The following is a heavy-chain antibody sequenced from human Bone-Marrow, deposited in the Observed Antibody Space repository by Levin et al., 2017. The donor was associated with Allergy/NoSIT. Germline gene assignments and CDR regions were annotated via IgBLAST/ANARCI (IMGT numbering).Heavy chain of an antibody. Sequence: SQTLSLTCTVSGGSISSYYWSWIRQPPGKGLEWIGYISYSGSTNYNPSLKSRVTISVDMSKNQFSLKLTSVTAADTAVYYCARDRVGALGYSDYWGQGTLVTVSS. CDR2: ISYSGST. J-gene: IGHJ4*02. D-gene: IGHD2-15*01. CDR1: GGSISSYY. CDR3: ARDRVGALGYSDY. V-gene: IGHV4-59*01.